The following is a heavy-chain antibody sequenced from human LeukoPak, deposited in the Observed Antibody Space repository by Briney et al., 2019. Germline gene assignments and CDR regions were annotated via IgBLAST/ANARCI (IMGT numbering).Heavy chain of an antibody. CDR3: AKEKNSYSSSSGQGY. CDR2: IRYDGSNK. V-gene: IGHV3-30*02. CDR1: VFTFTSYG. J-gene: IGHJ4*02. D-gene: IGHD6-6*01. Sequence: PGGSLRLSSAAPVFTFTSYGMHCVRQAPRKRRGWVAFIRYDGSNKYYADSVKGRLTISRDNSKNTLYLQMTSLRGDDTAVYYCAKEKNSYSSSSGQGYWGQGTLVTVSS.